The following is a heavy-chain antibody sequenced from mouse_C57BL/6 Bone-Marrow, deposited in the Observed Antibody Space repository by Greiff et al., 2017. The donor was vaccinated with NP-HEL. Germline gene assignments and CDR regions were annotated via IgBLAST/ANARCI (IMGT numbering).Heavy chain of an antibody. CDR2: INPNNGGT. J-gene: IGHJ3*01. CDR3: AGVYYVVSPLAY. CDR1: GYTFTDYN. D-gene: IGHD1-1*01. Sequence: VQLQQSGPELVKPGASVKMSCKASGYTFTDYNMHWVKQSHGKSLEWIGYINPNNGGTSYNQKFKGKAKLTVNKSSSTAYMELRSLTSEDTAVYCCAGVYYVVSPLAYWGQETLVTVSA. V-gene: IGHV1-22*01.